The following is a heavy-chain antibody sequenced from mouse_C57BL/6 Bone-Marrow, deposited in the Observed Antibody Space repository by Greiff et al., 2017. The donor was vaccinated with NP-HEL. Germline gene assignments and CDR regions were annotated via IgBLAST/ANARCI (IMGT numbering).Heavy chain of an antibody. CDR3: ARIYDGYLYAMDY. Sequence: QVTLQECGPGILQSSQTLSLTCSFSGFSLSTSGMGVSWIRQPSGKGLEWLAHLYWDDAKRYHPSLKSRPTISKDTSRNQVYLKSTSVDTADTATYYCARIYDGYLYAMDYWGQGTSVTVSS. J-gene: IGHJ4*01. V-gene: IGHV8-12*01. CDR2: LYWDDAK. CDR1: GFSLSTSGMG. D-gene: IGHD2-3*01.